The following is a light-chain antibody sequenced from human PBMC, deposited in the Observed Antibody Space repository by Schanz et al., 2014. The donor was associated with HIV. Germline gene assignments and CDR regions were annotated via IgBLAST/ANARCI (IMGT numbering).Light chain of an antibody. V-gene: IGLV2-14*01. CDR3: SSYTNINSWV. J-gene: IGLJ3*02. CDR2: EGS. Sequence: QSALTQPASVSGSPGQSISISCTGTSGDVGSYNYVSWYQQHPGKAPKLMIYEGSKRPSGVSNRFSGSKSGNTASLTISGLQAEDEADYYCSSYTNINSWVFGGGTKLTVL. CDR1: SGDVGSYNY.